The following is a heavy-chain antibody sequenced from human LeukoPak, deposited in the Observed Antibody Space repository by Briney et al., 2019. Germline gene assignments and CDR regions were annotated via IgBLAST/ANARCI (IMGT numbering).Heavy chain of an antibody. CDR2: ISSLSNYI. J-gene: IGHJ4*02. Sequence: GGSLRLSCAASGFTFSSYSMNWVRQAPGKGLEWVSSISSLSNYIYYEDSVKGRFTISRDYAKNSLYLQMNSLGAEDTAVYYCARDWGNWDFDYWGQGTLVIVSS. D-gene: IGHD1-1*01. V-gene: IGHV3-21*01. CDR3: ARDWGNWDFDY. CDR1: GFTFSSYS.